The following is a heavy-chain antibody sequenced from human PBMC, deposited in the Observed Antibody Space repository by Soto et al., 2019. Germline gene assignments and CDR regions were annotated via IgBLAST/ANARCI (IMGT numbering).Heavy chain of an antibody. D-gene: IGHD6-13*01. CDR1: GGTFSSYA. CDR3: ARERAAAGTGDYYGMDV. J-gene: IGHJ6*02. CDR2: IIPIFGTA. Sequence: GASVKVSCKASGGTFSSYAISWVRQAPGQGLEWMGGIIPIFGTANYAQKFQGWVTMTRDTSISTAYMELSRLRSDDTAVYYCARERAAAGTGDYYGMDVWGQGTTVTVSS. V-gene: IGHV1-69*05.